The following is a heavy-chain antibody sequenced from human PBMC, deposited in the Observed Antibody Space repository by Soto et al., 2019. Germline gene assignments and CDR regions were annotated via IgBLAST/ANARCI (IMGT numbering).Heavy chain of an antibody. CDR1: GFTVSSNY. CDR3: ARVRPLRGFDP. Sequence: PGGALVLSCSACGFTVSSNYMSWVRQAPGKGLEWVSVIYSGGSTYYADSVKGRFTISRDNSKNTLYLQMNSLRAEDTAVYYCARVRPLRGFDPWGQGTLVTVSS. V-gene: IGHV3-53*01. CDR2: IYSGGST. J-gene: IGHJ5*02.